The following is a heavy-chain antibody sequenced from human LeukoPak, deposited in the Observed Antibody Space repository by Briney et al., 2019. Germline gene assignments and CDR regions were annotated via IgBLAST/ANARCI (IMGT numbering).Heavy chain of an antibody. J-gene: IGHJ4*02. CDR2: IYSGGST. Sequence: GGSLRLSCAASGFTVSSNYMYWVRQAPGRGLEWVSVIYSGGSTYYADSVKGRFTISRDNSKNTLYLQMNSLRGEDTAVYYCARFSSGWYYFDYWGQGTLVTVSS. D-gene: IGHD6-19*01. V-gene: IGHV3-53*01. CDR1: GFTVSSNY. CDR3: ARFSSGWYYFDY.